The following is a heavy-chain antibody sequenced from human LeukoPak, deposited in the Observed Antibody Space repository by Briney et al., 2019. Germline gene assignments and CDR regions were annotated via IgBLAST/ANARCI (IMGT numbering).Heavy chain of an antibody. CDR1: KYSFTNYW. J-gene: IGHJ1*01. V-gene: IGHV5-51*01. CDR2: IYPGDSDT. CDR3: ATYAGSYSKYFQH. Sequence: GESPKISCKGSKYSFTNYWIGWVRQMPGKGLEWMGIIYPGDSDTRYSPSFQGQVTISADKSISTAYLQWSSLKASDTAMYFCATYAGSYSKYFQHWGQGTLSPSPQ. D-gene: IGHD3-10*01.